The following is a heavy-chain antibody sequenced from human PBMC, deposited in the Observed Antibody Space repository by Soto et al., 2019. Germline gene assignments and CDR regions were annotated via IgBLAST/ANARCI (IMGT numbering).Heavy chain of an antibody. D-gene: IGHD6-13*01. J-gene: IGHJ4*02. CDR1: GFTFSSYS. CDR3: ASTPGIAAAFDY. CDR2: ISSSSSYI. Sequence: GGSLRLSCAASGFTFSSYSMNWVRQAPGKGLEWVSSISSSSSYIYYADSVKGRFTISRDNAKNSLYLRMNSLRAEDTAVYYCASTPGIAAAFDYWGQGTLVTVSS. V-gene: IGHV3-21*01.